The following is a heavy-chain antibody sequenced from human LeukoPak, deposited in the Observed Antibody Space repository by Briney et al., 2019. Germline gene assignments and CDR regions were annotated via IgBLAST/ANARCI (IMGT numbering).Heavy chain of an antibody. CDR3: ARGSRELCYFDY. Sequence: SETLSLTCTVSGGSISSYYWSWIRQPPGKGLEWIGYIYYSGSTKYNPSLKSRVTISVDASKTQFSLKLNSVTAADTAVYYCARGSRELCYFDYWGQGTLVTVSS. J-gene: IGHJ4*02. V-gene: IGHV4-59*01. CDR2: IYYSGST. D-gene: IGHD1-7*01. CDR1: GGSISSYY.